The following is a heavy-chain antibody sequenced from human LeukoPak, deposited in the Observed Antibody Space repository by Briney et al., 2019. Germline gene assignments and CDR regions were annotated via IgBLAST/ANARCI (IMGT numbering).Heavy chain of an antibody. J-gene: IGHJ4*02. CDR2: INPQNDVT. D-gene: IGHD4-17*01. V-gene: IGHV1-8*03. CDR1: VYALTQHE. CDR3: ARGLLTGDYGEQMGDF. Sequence: VASVRVSCKASVYALTQHEINGVRQAPRQGRERMGWINPQNDVTAYAQKFQGRVTITKDTSLHTAYLELPRLTSDGTVFYYCARGLLTGDYGEQMGDFWGRGTPVTVSS.